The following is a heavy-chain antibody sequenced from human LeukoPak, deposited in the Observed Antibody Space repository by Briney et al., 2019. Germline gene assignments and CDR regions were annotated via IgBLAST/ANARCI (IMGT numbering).Heavy chain of an antibody. CDR1: GGSFSGYY. CDR3: ARARGSIAARQGAYYFGY. CDR2: INHSGST. Sequence: PSETLSLTCAVYGGSFSGYYWSGIRQPPGKGLEWIGEINHSGSTNYNPSLKSRVTISVDMSKNQFSLKLSSVTAADTAVYYCARARGSIAARQGAYYFGYWGQGTLVTVSS. J-gene: IGHJ4*02. D-gene: IGHD6-6*01. V-gene: IGHV4-34*01.